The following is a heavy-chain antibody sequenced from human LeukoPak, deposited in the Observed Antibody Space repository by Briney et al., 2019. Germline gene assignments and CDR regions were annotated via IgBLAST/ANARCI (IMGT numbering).Heavy chain of an antibody. J-gene: IGHJ4*02. CDR3: ARRVITFGGVIVFHYFDY. D-gene: IGHD3-16*02. CDR1: GYTFTGYY. CDR2: IIPIFGTA. Sequence: ASVKVSCKASGYTFTGYYLHWVRQAPGQGLEWMGGIIPIFGTANYAQKFQGRVTITADKSTSTAYMELSSLRSEDTAVYYCARRVITFGGVIVFHYFDYWGQGTLVTVSS. V-gene: IGHV1-69*06.